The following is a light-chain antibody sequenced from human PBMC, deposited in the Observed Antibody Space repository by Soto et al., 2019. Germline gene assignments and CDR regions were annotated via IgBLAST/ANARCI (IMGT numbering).Light chain of an antibody. Sequence: QSVLTQPASVSGSPGQSITISCTGTSSDIGIYNYVSWYQQHPGKAPKLMIYDVSNRPSGVSNRFSGSKSGNTASLTISGLQAEDEADYYCSSYTSSSTPGVFGTGTKVTV. J-gene: IGLJ1*01. CDR2: DVS. V-gene: IGLV2-14*01. CDR1: SSDIGIYNY. CDR3: SSYTSSSTPGV.